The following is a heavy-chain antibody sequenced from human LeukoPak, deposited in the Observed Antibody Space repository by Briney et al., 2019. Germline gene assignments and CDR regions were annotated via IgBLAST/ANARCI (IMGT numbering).Heavy chain of an antibody. CDR3: ARAGVVPARNYYYYYMDV. CDR1: GGSISSYY. Sequence: PSETLSLTCTVSGGSISSYYWSWIRQPPGKGLEWIGYIYYSGSTNYNPSLKSRVTISVDTSKNQFSLKLSSVTAADTAVYYCARAGVVPARNYYYYYMDVWGKGTTVTVSS. V-gene: IGHV4-59*01. J-gene: IGHJ6*03. D-gene: IGHD2-2*01. CDR2: IYYSGST.